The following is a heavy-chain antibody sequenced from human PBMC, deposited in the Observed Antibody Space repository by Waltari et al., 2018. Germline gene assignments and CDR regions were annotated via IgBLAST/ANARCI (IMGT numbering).Heavy chain of an antibody. V-gene: IGHV4-38-2*01. D-gene: IGHD6-25*01. CDR1: GYSISSGYY. J-gene: IGHJ4*02. CDR2: KDPSGTT. Sequence: QVQLQESGPGLVKPSETLSLTCAVSGYSISSGYYWSWIRQPPGEGLEWSGCKDPSGTTYYNPSLKSRVTISVDTSKNQFSLKLSSVTAADTAVYYCARRVSTGWQYNYFDYWGQGTPVTVSS. CDR3: ARRVSTGWQYNYFDY.